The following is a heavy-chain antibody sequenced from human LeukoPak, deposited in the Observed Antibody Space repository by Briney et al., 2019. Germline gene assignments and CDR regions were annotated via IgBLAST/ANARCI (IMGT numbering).Heavy chain of an antibody. CDR2: IYYSGST. V-gene: IGHV4-31*03. CDR3: ARSGRERSTEVEEYQLLRMLFDY. Sequence: PSETLSLTCTVSGGSISSGGYYWSWIRQHPGKGLEWIGYIYYSGSTYYNPSLKSRVTISVDTSKNQFSLKLSSVTAADTAVYYCARSGRERSTEVEEYQLLRMLFDYWGQGTLVTVSS. D-gene: IGHD2-2*01. CDR1: GGSISSGGYY. J-gene: IGHJ4*02.